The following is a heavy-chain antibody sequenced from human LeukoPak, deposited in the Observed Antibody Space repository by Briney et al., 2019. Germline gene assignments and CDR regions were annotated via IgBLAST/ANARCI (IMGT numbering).Heavy chain of an antibody. J-gene: IGHJ6*03. CDR1: GFTFSTYA. CDR3: AKGEKYYYYYYMDV. D-gene: IGHD1-26*01. V-gene: IGHV3-23*01. Sequence: PGGSLRLSCAASGFTFSTYAMSWVRQAPGKGLEWVSAISGSGGSTYCADSVKGRFTISRDNSKNTLYLQMNSLRAEDTAVYYCAKGEKYYYYYYMDVWGKGTTVTVSS. CDR2: ISGSGGST.